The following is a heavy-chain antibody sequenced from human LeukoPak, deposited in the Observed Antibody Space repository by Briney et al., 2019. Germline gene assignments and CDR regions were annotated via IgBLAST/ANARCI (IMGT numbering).Heavy chain of an antibody. CDR1: GFTFGSYG. V-gene: IGHV3-30*02. Sequence: GGSLRLSCAASGFTFGSYGMHWVRQAPGKGLEWVTFIRNDGSNKYYADSVKGRFTISRDNSKNTLYLQMNSLRAEDSAVYFCAKDQRATVRGVTNFDYWGQGTLVTVSS. CDR3: AKDQRATVRGVTNFDY. CDR2: IRNDGSNK. J-gene: IGHJ4*02. D-gene: IGHD3-10*01.